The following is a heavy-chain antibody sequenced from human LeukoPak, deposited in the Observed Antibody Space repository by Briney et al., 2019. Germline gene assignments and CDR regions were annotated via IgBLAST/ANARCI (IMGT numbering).Heavy chain of an antibody. CDR1: GDSVSSNSAA. V-gene: IGHV6-1*01. D-gene: IGHD3-10*01. CDR2: TYYRSKWYN. CDR3: ARGPFRGSDAAYYFDY. J-gene: IGHJ4*02. Sequence: SQTLSLTCAISGDSVSSNSAAWNWIRQSPSRGLEWLGRTYYRSKWYNDYAVSVKSRITINPDTSKNQFSLQLNSVTPEDTAVYYCARGPFRGSDAAYYFDYWGQGTLVTVSS.